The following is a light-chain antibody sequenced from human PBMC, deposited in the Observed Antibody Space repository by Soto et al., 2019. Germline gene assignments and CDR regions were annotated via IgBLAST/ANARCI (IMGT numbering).Light chain of an antibody. CDR3: QQYSSGM. V-gene: IGKV3-20*01. CDR1: QSVNSNY. Sequence: EIVLTQSPGTLSLSPGERATLSCRASQSVNSNYLGWYQQKPGQAPRLLIYGASSRATGIPDRFSGGGSGTYFTLTISRLEPEDFAVYYCQQYSSGMFGQGTKVEIK. J-gene: IGKJ1*01. CDR2: GAS.